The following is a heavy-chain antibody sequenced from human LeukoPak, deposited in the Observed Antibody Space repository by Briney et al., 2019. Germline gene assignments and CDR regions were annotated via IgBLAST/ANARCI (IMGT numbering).Heavy chain of an antibody. Sequence: PGGSLRLSCAASGFTFSSYSMNWVRQAPGKGLEWVSSISSSSSYIYYADSVKGRFTISRDNAKNSLYLQMNSLRAEDTAVYYCARDWYYYGSGSYYGPIMDYYYGMGVWGQGTTVTVSS. CDR3: ARDWYYYGSGSYYGPIMDYYYGMGV. CDR2: ISSSSSYI. J-gene: IGHJ6*02. V-gene: IGHV3-21*01. CDR1: GFTFSSYS. D-gene: IGHD3-10*01.